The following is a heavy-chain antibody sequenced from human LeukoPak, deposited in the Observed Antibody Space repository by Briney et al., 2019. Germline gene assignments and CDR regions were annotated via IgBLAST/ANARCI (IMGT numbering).Heavy chain of an antibody. Sequence: GESLQISCKGSGYSFTSYWIGWVRQLPGKGLEWMGIIYPGDSDTRYSPSFQGQVTISADKSISTAYLQWSSLKASDTAMYYCARSGNSSSWYRAWWFDPWGQGTLVTVSS. V-gene: IGHV5-51*01. CDR3: ARSGNSSSWYRAWWFDP. D-gene: IGHD6-13*01. CDR2: IYPGDSDT. CDR1: GYSFTSYW. J-gene: IGHJ5*02.